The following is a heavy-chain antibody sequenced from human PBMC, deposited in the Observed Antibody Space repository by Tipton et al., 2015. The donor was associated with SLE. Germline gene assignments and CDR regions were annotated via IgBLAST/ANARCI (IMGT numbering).Heavy chain of an antibody. D-gene: IGHD6-19*01. V-gene: IGHV4-39*07. Sequence: TLSLTCTVSGGSISSSSYYWGWIRQPPGKELEWIGSIYYTGSTYYNPSLKSRVTISVDTSKNQFSLQLSSVTAADTAVYYCARAPTYSSGWFDYWGQGTLVTVSS. J-gene: IGHJ4*02. CDR1: GGSISSSSYY. CDR2: IYYTGST. CDR3: ARAPTYSSGWFDY.